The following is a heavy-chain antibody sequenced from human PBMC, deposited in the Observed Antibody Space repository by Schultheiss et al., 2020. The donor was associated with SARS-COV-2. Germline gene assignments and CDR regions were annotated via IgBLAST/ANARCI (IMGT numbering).Heavy chain of an antibody. CDR2: IKQDGSEK. V-gene: IGHV3-7*03. D-gene: IGHD6-19*01. J-gene: IGHJ4*02. CDR1: GFAFTSYW. CDR3: AKGVAGTD. Sequence: GESLKISCAASGFAFTSYWMAWVRQVPGEGLQWVANIKQDGSEKYYVDSVKGRFTISRDNAKNSLYLQMNSLRAEDTALYYCAKGVAGTDWGQGTLVTVSS.